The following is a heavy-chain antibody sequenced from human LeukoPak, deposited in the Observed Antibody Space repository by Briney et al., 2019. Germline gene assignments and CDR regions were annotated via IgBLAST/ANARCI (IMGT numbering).Heavy chain of an antibody. J-gene: IGHJ4*02. Sequence: GGSLRLSCAASGFTFSTYWMSWVRQAPGKGLEWVSYISSSSSTIYYADSVKGRFTISRDNAKNSLYPQMNSLRAEDTAVYYCARDDYYGSGLFGYWGQGTLVTVSS. D-gene: IGHD3-10*01. CDR1: GFTFSTYW. CDR3: ARDDYYGSGLFGY. V-gene: IGHV3-48*01. CDR2: ISSSSSTI.